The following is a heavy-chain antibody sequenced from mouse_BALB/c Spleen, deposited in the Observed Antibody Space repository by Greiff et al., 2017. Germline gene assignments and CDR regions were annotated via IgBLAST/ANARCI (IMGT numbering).Heavy chain of an antibody. CDR1: GYSITSGYY. V-gene: IGHV3-6*02. CDR2: ISYDGSN. J-gene: IGHJ1*01. D-gene: IGHD2-4*01. CDR3: ARDNYDYEYFDV. Sequence: ESGPGLVKPSQSLSLTCSVTGYSITSGYYWNWIRQFPGNKLEWMGYISYDGSNNYNPSLKNRISITRDTSKNQFFLKLNSVTTEDTATYYCARDNYDYEYFDVWGAGTTVTVSS.